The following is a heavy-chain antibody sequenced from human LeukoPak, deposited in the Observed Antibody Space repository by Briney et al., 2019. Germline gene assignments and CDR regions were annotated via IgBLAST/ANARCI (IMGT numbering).Heavy chain of an antibody. Sequence: SSETLSLTCTVSGGSISSSSYYWGWIRQPPGKGLEWIGSIYYSGSTYYNPSLKSRVTISVDTSKNQFSLKLSSVTAADTAVYYCARGTSSSWYRWFDCWGQGTLVTVSS. CDR2: IYYSGST. V-gene: IGHV4-39*01. J-gene: IGHJ4*02. D-gene: IGHD6-13*01. CDR1: GGSISSSSYY. CDR3: ARGTSSSWYRWFDC.